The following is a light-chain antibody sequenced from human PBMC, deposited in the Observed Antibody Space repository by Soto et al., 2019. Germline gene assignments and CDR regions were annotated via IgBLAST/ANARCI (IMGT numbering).Light chain of an antibody. Sequence: AIRMTQSPSSLSASTGDRVTITCRASQGISSYLAWYQQKPGKAPKLLIYAASTLQSGVPSRFSGSGSGTDFTLTISCLQSEDFATYYCQQGYSTPYTFGQGTKLEIK. CDR1: QGISSY. CDR2: AAS. V-gene: IGKV1-8*01. CDR3: QQGYSTPYT. J-gene: IGKJ2*01.